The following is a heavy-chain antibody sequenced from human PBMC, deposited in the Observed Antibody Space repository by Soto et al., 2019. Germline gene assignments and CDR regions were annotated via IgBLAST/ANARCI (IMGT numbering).Heavy chain of an antibody. CDR2: INPNSGGT. Sequence: ASVKVSCQISGYTLPEISMHWVRQPPGKGLEWMGWINPNSGGTNYVQKFQGRVTMTRDTSISTAYMELSRLRSDDTAVYYCPRGTKVVRWFHTCGQGTRGTVSP. CDR1: GYTLPEIS. J-gene: IGHJ5*02. CDR3: PRGTKVVRWFHT. V-gene: IGHV1-2*02. D-gene: IGHD2-8*01.